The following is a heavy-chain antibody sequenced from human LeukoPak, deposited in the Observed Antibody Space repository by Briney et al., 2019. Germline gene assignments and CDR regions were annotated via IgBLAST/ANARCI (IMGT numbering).Heavy chain of an antibody. CDR1: GFTFSSYE. Sequence: PGGSLRLSCAASGFTFSSYEMNWVRQAPGKGLEWVAFIRYDGSDKFYADSVKGRFTISRDNSKNTLYLQMNSLRVEDTAVYYCRDPFDYWGQGTLVTVSS. CDR2: IRYDGSDK. V-gene: IGHV3-30*02. J-gene: IGHJ4*02. D-gene: IGHD2/OR15-2a*01. CDR3: RDPFDY.